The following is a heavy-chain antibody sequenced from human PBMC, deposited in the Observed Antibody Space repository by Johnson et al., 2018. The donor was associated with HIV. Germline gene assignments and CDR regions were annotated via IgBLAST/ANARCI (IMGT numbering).Heavy chain of an antibody. D-gene: IGHD1-26*01. J-gene: IGHJ3*02. CDR3: ARDRGYSGSYFGAFDI. CDR2: IKSDGTST. V-gene: IGHV3-74*01. CDR1: GFTFSSYW. Sequence: VQLVESGGGLVQPGGSLRLSCAASGFTFSSYWMHWVRQAPGKGLVWVSRIKSDGTSTNYADSVKGRFTISRDNAKNSLYLQMNSLRAEDTAVYYCARDRGYSGSYFGAFDIWGQGTMVTVSS.